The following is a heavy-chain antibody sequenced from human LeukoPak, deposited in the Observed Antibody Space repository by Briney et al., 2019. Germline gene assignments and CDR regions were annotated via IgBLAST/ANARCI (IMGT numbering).Heavy chain of an antibody. Sequence: ASVNVSCKASGYTFTDYYMNWVRQAPGQGLEWMGWIHPNSGGTNYAQKFQGRVTMTRDTSINTAYMELSRLTSDDTAVYYCGRKSAARKTSEFDYWGQGTLVTVSS. CDR1: GYTFTDYY. J-gene: IGHJ4*02. CDR3: GRKSAARKTSEFDY. D-gene: IGHD6-6*01. CDR2: IHPNSGGT. V-gene: IGHV1-2*02.